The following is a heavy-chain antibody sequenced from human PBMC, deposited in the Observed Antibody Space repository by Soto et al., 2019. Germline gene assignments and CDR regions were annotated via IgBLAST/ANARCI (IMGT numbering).Heavy chain of an antibody. Sequence: EVQLLESGGGLVQPGGSLRLSCAASGFTFSSYAMSWVRQAPGKGLEWVSAISGSGGSTHYADSVKGRFTMSRDNSKNRLYLQTTSLRAEDTAAYYCAKRGEFWSGYLRRLNWGQVTLGTVSS. J-gene: IGHJ4*02. D-gene: IGHD3-3*01. CDR1: GFTFSSYA. V-gene: IGHV3-23*01. CDR3: AKRGEFWSGYLRRLN. CDR2: ISGSGGST.